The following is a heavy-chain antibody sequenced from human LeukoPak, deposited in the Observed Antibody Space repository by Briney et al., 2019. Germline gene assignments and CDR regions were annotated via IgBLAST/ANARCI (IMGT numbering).Heavy chain of an antibody. CDR3: ASVYGSGSYEFDY. CDR2: IYYSGST. J-gene: IGHJ4*02. V-gene: IGHV4-39*01. Sequence: SETLSLTCTVSGGSLCSSSYYWGWIRQPPGKGLEWIGSIYYSGSTYYNPSLKSRATISVDTSKNQFSLNLSSVTAADTAVYYCASVYGSGSYEFDYWGQGTLVTVSS. D-gene: IGHD3-10*01. CDR1: GGSLCSSSYY.